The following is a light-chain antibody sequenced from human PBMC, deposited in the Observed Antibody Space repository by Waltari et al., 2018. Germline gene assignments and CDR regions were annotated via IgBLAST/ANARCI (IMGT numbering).Light chain of an antibody. CDR3: GSYRYGSSLV. V-gene: IGLV1-44*01. J-gene: IGLJ2*01. CDR2: NNK. Sequence: QSFLTQPPSASGTPGQRITIPCSVSSSNIGPRHVNWYQQLPGTAPQLVIYNNKQRPSGVPDRFSGSKYGTSASLAISGLQSEDEADYYCGSYRYGSSLVFGGGTRLTVL. CDR1: SSNIGPRH.